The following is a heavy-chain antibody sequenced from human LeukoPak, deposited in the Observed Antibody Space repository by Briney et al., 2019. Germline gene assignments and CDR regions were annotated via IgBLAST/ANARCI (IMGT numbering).Heavy chain of an antibody. J-gene: IGHJ4*02. CDR1: GYTFTGYY. CDR2: INPNSGGT. D-gene: IGHD2-15*01. CDR3: ARVRTTVLYCSGGSCPFDY. V-gene: IGHV1-2*02. Sequence: GASVKVSCKASGYTFTGYYMHWVRQAPGQGLEWMGWINPNSGGTNYAQKFQGRVTMTRDTSISTAYMELSRLRSDDTAVYYCARVRTTVLYCSGGSCPFDYGGQGTLVTVSS.